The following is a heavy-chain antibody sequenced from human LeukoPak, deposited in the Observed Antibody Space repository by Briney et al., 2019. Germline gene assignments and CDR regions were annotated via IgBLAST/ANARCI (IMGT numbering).Heavy chain of an antibody. J-gene: IGHJ3*02. Sequence: PGGSLRLSCAASGFTFSSYAMSWVRQVPGKGLEWVSAISGSGGSTYYADSVKGRFTISRDNSKKTLYLQMNNLRAEDTALYYCSCCYPTWGHNAFDIWGQGTKVTVSS. CDR3: SCCYPTWGHNAFDI. D-gene: IGHD2-15*01. V-gene: IGHV3-23*01. CDR2: ISGSGGST. CDR1: GFTFSSYA.